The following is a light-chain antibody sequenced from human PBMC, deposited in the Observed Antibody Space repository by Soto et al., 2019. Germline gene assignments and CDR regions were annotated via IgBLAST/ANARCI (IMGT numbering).Light chain of an antibody. CDR3: QQRSEWPRT. Sequence: EMVLTQSPATLPLSPGERATLSCRASQSISSSLAWYQQKPGQAPRLLIYDASSRATGFPARCSGSGSGTDFTRTTGSLEPEDFAVYYCQQRSEWPRTFGQGTKVEIK. CDR1: QSISSS. CDR2: DAS. V-gene: IGKV3-11*01. J-gene: IGKJ1*01.